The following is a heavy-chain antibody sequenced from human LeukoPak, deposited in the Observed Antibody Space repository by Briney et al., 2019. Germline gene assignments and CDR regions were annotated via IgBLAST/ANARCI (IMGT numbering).Heavy chain of an antibody. CDR3: ARADCSSTSCYGRRYYYYGMDV. J-gene: IGHJ6*02. Sequence: ASVKLSCTASGYTFTSYDINWVRQATGQGLEWMGWMNPNSGNTGYAQKFQGRVTMTRNTSISTAYMELSSLRSEDTAVYYCARADCSSTSCYGRRYYYYGMDVWGQGTTVTVSS. V-gene: IGHV1-8*01. CDR1: GYTFTSYD. CDR2: MNPNSGNT. D-gene: IGHD2-2*01.